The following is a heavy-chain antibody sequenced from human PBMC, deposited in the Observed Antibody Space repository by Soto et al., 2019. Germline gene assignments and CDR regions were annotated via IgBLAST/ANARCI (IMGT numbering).Heavy chain of an antibody. Sequence: EVQLVESGGGLVQPGGSLRLSCAASGFTFSSYEMNWVRQAPGKGLEWVSYISSSGSTIYYADSVKGRFTISRDNAKNSLYVQMNSLRAGDTAVYYWARGQYSSGGGYFDYWGQETLVTVSS. CDR1: GFTFSSYE. D-gene: IGHD6-19*01. CDR3: ARGQYSSGGGYFDY. J-gene: IGHJ4*02. V-gene: IGHV3-48*03. CDR2: ISSSGSTI.